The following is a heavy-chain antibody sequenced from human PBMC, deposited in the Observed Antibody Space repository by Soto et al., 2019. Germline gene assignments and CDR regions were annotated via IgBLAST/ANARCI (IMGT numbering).Heavy chain of an antibody. CDR3: ARATGGYFDWLASYGMDV. CDR1: GYTFTGYY. CDR2: INPNSGGT. Sequence: ASVKVSCKASGYTFTGYYMHWVRQAPGQGLEWMGWINPNSGGTNYAQKFQGWVTMTRDTSIGTAYMELSRLRSDDTAVYYCARATGGYFDWLASYGMDVWGQGTTVTVSS. J-gene: IGHJ6*02. D-gene: IGHD3-9*01. V-gene: IGHV1-2*04.